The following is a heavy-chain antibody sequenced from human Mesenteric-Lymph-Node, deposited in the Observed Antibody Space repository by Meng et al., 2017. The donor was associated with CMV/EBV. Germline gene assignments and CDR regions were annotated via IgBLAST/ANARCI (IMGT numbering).Heavy chain of an antibody. CDR1: GGSISSYY. CDR3: ASFTTVTPMYTFDN. D-gene: IGHD4-11*01. V-gene: IGHV4-59*01. CDR2: IYYSGTT. J-gene: IGHJ3*02. Sequence: SETLSLTCTVSGGSISSYYWSWIRQPPGNGLEYIGYIYYSGTTNYNPSLKSRVTISVDTSKNQFSLKLSSVTAADTAVYYCASFTTVTPMYTFDNWGQGTMVTVSS.